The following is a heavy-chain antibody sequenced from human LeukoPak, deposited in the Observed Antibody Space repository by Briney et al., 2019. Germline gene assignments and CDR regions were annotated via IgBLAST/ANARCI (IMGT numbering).Heavy chain of an antibody. V-gene: IGHV3-11*01. Sequence: PGGSLRLSCVASGFSFRDYYFSWVRQAPGQGLGWLSFISASGNIIHYEDSVKGRFTISRDDAKNSVFLQMDSLRTEDTALYYCARHMVITPFDSWGQGTLVTVSS. D-gene: IGHD4/OR15-4a*01. J-gene: IGHJ4*02. CDR3: ARHMVITPFDS. CDR1: GFSFRDYY. CDR2: ISASGNII.